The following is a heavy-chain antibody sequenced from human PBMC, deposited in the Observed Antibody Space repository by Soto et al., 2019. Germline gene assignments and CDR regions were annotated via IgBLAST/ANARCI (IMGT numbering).Heavy chain of an antibody. D-gene: IGHD6-13*01. CDR1: GFSLSNARMG. V-gene: IGHV2-26*01. J-gene: IGHJ6*02. CDR3: ARIPRYSSSWYGMDV. Sequence: QVTLKESGPVLVKPTETLTLTCTVSGFSLSNARMGVSWIRQPPGKALEWLAHIFSNDEKSYSTSLKSRLTISKDPSKIQVVLTMTNMDPVDTATYYCARIPRYSSSWYGMDVWGQGTTVTVSS. CDR2: IFSNDEK.